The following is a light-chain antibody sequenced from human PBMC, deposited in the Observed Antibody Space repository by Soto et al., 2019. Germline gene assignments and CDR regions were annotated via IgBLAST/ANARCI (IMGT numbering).Light chain of an antibody. V-gene: IGKV3-20*01. Sequence: EIVLTQSPGTLSLSPGERATLSCRASQRVSSSYLAWYPQKPGQAPRLLIYGASSRATGIPDRFSGSGSGTDFTLTISRLEPEDFAVYYCQQYGSSPTFGQGTKVEIK. J-gene: IGKJ1*01. CDR3: QQYGSSPT. CDR2: GAS. CDR1: QRVSSSY.